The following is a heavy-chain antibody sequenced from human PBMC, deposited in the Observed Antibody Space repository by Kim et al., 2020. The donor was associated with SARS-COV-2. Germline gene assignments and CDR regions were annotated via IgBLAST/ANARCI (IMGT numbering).Heavy chain of an antibody. CDR1: GFEVMYSH. V-gene: IGHV3-53*01. CDR3: ARGVPAVTTRFYLDN. J-gene: IGHJ4*02. Sequence: GGSLRLSCAASGFEVMYSHMTWVRQIPGKGLEWVSDIDEHYTVKYADSVRGRFTISRDYSTNSVFLEMNGLRVEDTAVYYCARGVPAVTTRFYLDNWGQGTLVTVSS. CDR2: IDEHYTV. D-gene: IGHD4-17*01.